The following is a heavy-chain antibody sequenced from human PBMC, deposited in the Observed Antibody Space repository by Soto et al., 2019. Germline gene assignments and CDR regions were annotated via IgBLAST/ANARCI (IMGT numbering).Heavy chain of an antibody. CDR2: IYYSGHT. J-gene: IGHJ4*02. D-gene: IGHD5-18*01. CDR3: ARASNKRGNSYGPDY. V-gene: IGHV4-39*01. Sequence: SETLSLTCSVSGGSISRDDFYWGWIRQTPGKGLEWIGSIYYSGHTYYNPSLKSRVTVSVDTSNHQFSLKLSSVTAADTAVYYCARASNKRGNSYGPDYWGQGTLVTVSS. CDR1: GGSISRDDFY.